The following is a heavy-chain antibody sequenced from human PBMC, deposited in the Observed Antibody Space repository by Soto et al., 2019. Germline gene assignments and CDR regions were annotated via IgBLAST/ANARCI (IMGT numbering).Heavy chain of an antibody. V-gene: IGHV3-74*01. D-gene: IGHD6-19*01. Sequence: PGGSLRLSCAASGFTFSSYWMHWVRQAPGKGLEWVSRINSAGSSTYYADSVKGRFTISRDKSKNTLYLQMNSLRAEDTAVYYCAKDLGSGSDYFDYFDYWGQGTLVTVSS. CDR3: AKDLGSGSDYFDYFDY. CDR2: INSAGSST. CDR1: GFTFSSYW. J-gene: IGHJ4*02.